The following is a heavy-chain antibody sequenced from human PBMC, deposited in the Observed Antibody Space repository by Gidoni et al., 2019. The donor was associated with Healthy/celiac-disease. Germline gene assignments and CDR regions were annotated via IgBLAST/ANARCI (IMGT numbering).Heavy chain of an antibody. CDR3: ARGLARGKLSYGMDV. V-gene: IGHV4-34*01. CDR1: GGAFSGYY. D-gene: IGHD3-10*01. CDR2: INHSGST. Sequence: QVQLQQWGAGLLTPSETLSLTCAVYGGAFSGYYWSWIRHPPGKGLEWIGEINHSGSTNYNPSLKSRVTISVDTSKNQFSLKLSSVTAADTAVYYCARGLARGKLSYGMDVWGQGTTVTVSS. J-gene: IGHJ6*02.